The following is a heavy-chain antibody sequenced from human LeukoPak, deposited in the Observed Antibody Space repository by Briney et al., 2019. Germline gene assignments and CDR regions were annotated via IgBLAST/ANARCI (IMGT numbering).Heavy chain of an antibody. V-gene: IGHV3-48*04. CDR1: GFTFSSYS. CDR3: ARDGLPYYGGNRTPFDY. J-gene: IGHJ4*02. D-gene: IGHD4-23*01. Sequence: GGSLRLSCAASGFTFSSYSMNWVRQAPGKGLEWVSYISSSSSTIYYADSVKGRFTISRDNAKNSLYLQMNSLRAEDTAVYYCARDGLPYYGGNRTPFDYWGQGTLVTVSS. CDR2: ISSSSSTI.